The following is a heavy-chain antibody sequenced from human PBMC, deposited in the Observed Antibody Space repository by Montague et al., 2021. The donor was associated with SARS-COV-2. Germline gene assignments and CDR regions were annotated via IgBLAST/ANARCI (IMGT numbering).Heavy chain of an antibody. CDR2: ISDSGST. Sequence: SETLSLTCTVSGGSLSSFYWSWFRQPPGKGLEWIWYISDSGSTNYNPSLTSRVTMSVDTSKNQFSLKVNSVTAAATAVYYCARHYSATLPAVYWGQGTLVTVSS. D-gene: IGHD2-15*01. V-gene: IGHV4-59*08. CDR1: GGSLSSFY. CDR3: ARHYSATLPAVY. J-gene: IGHJ4*02.